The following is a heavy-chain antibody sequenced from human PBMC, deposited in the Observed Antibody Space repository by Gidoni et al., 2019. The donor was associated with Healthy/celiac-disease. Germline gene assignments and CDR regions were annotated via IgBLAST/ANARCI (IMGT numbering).Heavy chain of an antibody. D-gene: IGHD6-6*01. J-gene: IGHJ4*02. V-gene: IGHV3-53*01. Sequence: EVQLVESGGGLIQPGGSLRLSCAASGFTVSSNYMSWVRQAPGKGLEWVSVIYSGGSTYYADSVKGRFTISRDNSKNTLYLQMNSLRAEDTAVYYCAREGNSSSSGTFDYWDQGTLVTVSS. CDR1: GFTVSSNY. CDR3: AREGNSSSSGTFDY. CDR2: IYSGGST.